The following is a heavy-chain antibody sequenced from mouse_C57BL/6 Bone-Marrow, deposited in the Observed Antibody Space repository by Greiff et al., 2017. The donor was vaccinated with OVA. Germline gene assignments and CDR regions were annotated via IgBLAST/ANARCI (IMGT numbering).Heavy chain of an antibody. CDR1: GFSLTSYG. D-gene: IGHD4-1*01. CDR3: ARRGGTEGVYFDY. Sequence: QVQLQQSGPGLVAPSQSLSITCTVSGFSLTSYGVDWVRQSPGKGLEWLGVIWGVGSTNYNSALKSRLSISKDNSKSQVFLKMNSLQTDDTAMYYCARRGGTEGVYFDYWGQGTTLTVSS. J-gene: IGHJ2*01. CDR2: IWGVGST. V-gene: IGHV2-6*01.